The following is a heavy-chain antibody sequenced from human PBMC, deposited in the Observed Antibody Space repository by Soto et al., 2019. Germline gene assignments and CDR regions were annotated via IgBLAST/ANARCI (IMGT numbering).Heavy chain of an antibody. V-gene: IGHV4-30-4*01. D-gene: IGHD2-15*01. CDR3: ARVVNYSGSFWFDP. Sequence: QVQLQEAGPGLVKPSQTLSLTCTVSGGSISSGDYYWSWIRQPPGNGLEWIGYIYYSGSTYYNPSLKSRVTITVDTSKNQFSLKLSSVTAADTAVYYCARVVNYSGSFWFDPWGQGTLVAVSS. CDR1: GGSISSGDYY. J-gene: IGHJ5*02. CDR2: IYYSGST.